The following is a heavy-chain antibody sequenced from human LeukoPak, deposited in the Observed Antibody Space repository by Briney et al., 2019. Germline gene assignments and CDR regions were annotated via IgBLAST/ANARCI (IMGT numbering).Heavy chain of an antibody. D-gene: IGHD2-15*01. CDR1: SGSISSSSYY. Sequence: PSETLSLTCTVSSGSISSSSYYWGWIRQPPGKGLEWIGSIYYSGNTYYNPSLKSRVTISVDPSKNQFSLKLRSVTAADTAVYYCARDRVVHGRYYYHYGMDVWGQGTTVTVSS. CDR2: IYYSGNT. CDR3: ARDRVVHGRYYYHYGMDV. V-gene: IGHV4-39*02. J-gene: IGHJ6*02.